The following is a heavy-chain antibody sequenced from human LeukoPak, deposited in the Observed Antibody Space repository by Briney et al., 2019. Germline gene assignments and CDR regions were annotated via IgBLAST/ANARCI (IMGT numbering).Heavy chain of an antibody. Sequence: GGSLRLSCAASGFTVSNNFMSWVRQAPGKRLEWVSVIYSDGNTYYPDSVKGRFTISRDNSKNTLYLQMNSLRSEDTAVYYCQLFHSVGAFDISGQGTMVTVSS. CDR2: IYSDGNT. CDR1: GFTVSNNF. CDR3: QLFHSVGAFDI. J-gene: IGHJ3*02. D-gene: IGHD2-21*01. V-gene: IGHV3-66*01.